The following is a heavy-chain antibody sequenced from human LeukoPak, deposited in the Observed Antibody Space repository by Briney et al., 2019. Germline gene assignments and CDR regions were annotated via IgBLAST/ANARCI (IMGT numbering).Heavy chain of an antibody. CDR2: IYSSGST. D-gene: IGHD3-9*01. J-gene: IGHJ4*02. V-gene: IGHV4-39*07. CDR3: ARVGNYDILTGYYMGDPYPYFDY. Sequence: PSETLSLTCTVSGASISGSGYYWGWIRQPPGQGLEWIGSIYSSGSTYYNASLQSRVTISVDTSKNQFSLKLSSVTAADTAVYYCARVGNYDILTGYYMGDPYPYFDYWGQGTLVTVSS. CDR1: GASISGSGYY.